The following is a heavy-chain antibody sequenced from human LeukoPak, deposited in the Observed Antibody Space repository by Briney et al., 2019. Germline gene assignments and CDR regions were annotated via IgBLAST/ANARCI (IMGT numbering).Heavy chain of an antibody. CDR1: GFSFSRYW. J-gene: IGHJ4*02. Sequence: GGSLRLSCEASGFSFSRYWMSWVRQAPVRGLEWVANIKPDGSEIYYVDSVKGRFTISRDNAKNTLYLQMNSLRAEDTAVYYCAKDLGGRSGWYDYWGQGTLVTVSS. D-gene: IGHD6-19*01. CDR2: IKPDGSEI. CDR3: AKDLGGRSGWYDY. V-gene: IGHV3-7*01.